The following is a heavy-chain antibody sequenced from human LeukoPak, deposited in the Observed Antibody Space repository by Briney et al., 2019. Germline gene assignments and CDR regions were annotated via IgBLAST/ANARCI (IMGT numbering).Heavy chain of an antibody. V-gene: IGHV3-7*01. CDR3: ARVGTWELQRVFDY. CDR2: IHKAGTES. CDR1: GFTFTDYW. J-gene: IGHJ4*02. Sequence: GGSLKLSCAASGFTFTDYWMTWVRQVPGKGLEWVANIHKAGTESYYVDSVKGRFAVSRDNAKNSLYLQLSSLRVDDTAVYYCARVGTWELQRVFDYWGQGTLVTVSS. D-gene: IGHD1-26*01.